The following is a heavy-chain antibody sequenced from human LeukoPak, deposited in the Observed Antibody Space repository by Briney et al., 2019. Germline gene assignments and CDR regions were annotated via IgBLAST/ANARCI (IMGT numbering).Heavy chain of an antibody. Sequence: GGSLRLSCAASGFIFNDYWMSWVRQAPGKRLEWVAKIRQDGSETYYVDSVKGRFTISRDNAKNSLYVQMNNLRAEDTAVYYCARGGATRFDYWGQGTLVTVSS. CDR2: IRQDGSET. CDR1: GFIFNDYW. J-gene: IGHJ4*02. V-gene: IGHV3-7*01. CDR3: ARGGATRFDY. D-gene: IGHD1-26*01.